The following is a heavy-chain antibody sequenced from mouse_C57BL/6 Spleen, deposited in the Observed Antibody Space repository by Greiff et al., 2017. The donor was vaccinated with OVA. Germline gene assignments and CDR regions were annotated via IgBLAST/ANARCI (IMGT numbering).Heavy chain of an antibody. CDR2: ILTGSGST. Sequence: VKLMESGAELMKPGASVKLSCKATGYTFTGYWIEWVKQRPGHGLEWIGEILTGSGSTNYNEKFKGKAPFTADTSSHTAYMQLSSLTTEDSAIYYGARGAYYSNYDWYFDVWGTGTTVTVSS. CDR3: ARGAYYSNYDWYFDV. J-gene: IGHJ1*03. D-gene: IGHD2-5*01. CDR1: GYTFTGYW. V-gene: IGHV1-9*01.